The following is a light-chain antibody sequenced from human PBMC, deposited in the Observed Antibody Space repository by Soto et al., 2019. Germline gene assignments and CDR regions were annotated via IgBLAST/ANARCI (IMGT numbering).Light chain of an antibody. V-gene: IGLV3-21*02. CDR3: QVWDSDSDHWV. Sequence: SYELTQPPSVSVAPGQTARISCGGNNIGDQSVHWYQQRPGRAPVVVVYDDTDRPSGIPERFSGSNSGNTATLTICGVEAGDEADFYCQVWDSDSDHWVFGGGTKLTVL. CDR2: DDT. J-gene: IGLJ3*02. CDR1: NIGDQS.